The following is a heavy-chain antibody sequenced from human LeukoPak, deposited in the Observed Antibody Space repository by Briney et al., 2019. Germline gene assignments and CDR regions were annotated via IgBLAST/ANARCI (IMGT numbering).Heavy chain of an antibody. CDR2: ISSSGSTI. D-gene: IGHD1-26*01. CDR3: ARALWEGVYYYYGMDV. CDR1: GFTLSDYY. J-gene: IGHJ6*02. Sequence: GSLRLSCAASGFTLSDYYMSWIRQAPGKGLEWVSYISSSGSTIYYADSVKGRFTISRDNAKNSLYLQMNSLRAEDTAVYYCARALWEGVYYYYGMDVWGQGTTVTVSS. V-gene: IGHV3-11*01.